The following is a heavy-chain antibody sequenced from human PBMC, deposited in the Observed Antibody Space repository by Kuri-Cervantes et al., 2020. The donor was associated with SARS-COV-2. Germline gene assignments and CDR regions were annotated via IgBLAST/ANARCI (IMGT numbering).Heavy chain of an antibody. CDR1: GGSISSYY. CDR2: IYYSGST. D-gene: IGHD1-26*01. J-gene: IGHJ4*02. Sequence: GSLRLSCTVSGGSISSYYWSWIRQPPGKGLEWIGYIYYSGSTNYNPSLKSRVTISVDTSKNQFSLKLSSVTGADTAVYYCARAHSGSYFGNDYWGQGTLVTVSS. V-gene: IGHV4-59*12. CDR3: ARAHSGSYFGNDY.